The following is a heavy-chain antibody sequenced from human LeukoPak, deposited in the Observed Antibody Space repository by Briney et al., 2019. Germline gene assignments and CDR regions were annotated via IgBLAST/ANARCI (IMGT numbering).Heavy chain of an antibody. CDR1: GYTFTGYY. CDR3: ARARRIDTAMAYFDY. V-gene: IGHV1-2*02. J-gene: IGHJ4*02. CDR2: INPNSGGT. Sequence: ASVKVSCKASGYTFTGYYMHWVRQAPGQGLEWMGWINPNSGGTNYAQKFQGRVTMTRDTSISTAYMELSRLRSDDTAVYYCARARRIDTAMAYFDYWGQGTLVTVSS. D-gene: IGHD5-18*01.